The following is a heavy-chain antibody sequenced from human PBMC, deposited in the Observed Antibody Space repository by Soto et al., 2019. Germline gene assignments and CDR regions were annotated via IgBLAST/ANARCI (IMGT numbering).Heavy chain of an antibody. D-gene: IGHD2-15*01. CDR2: ISGSGGST. J-gene: IGHJ4*02. CDR3: AKMRCGGSCYSSTGEYYFDY. V-gene: IGHV3-23*01. Sequence: EVQLLESGGGLVQPGGSLRLSCAASGFTFSSYAMSWVRQAPGKGLEWVSAISGSGGSTYYADSVKGRFTISRDNSKNTLYLQMNSLRAEDTAVYYCAKMRCGGSCYSSTGEYYFDYWGQGTLVTVSS. CDR1: GFTFSSYA.